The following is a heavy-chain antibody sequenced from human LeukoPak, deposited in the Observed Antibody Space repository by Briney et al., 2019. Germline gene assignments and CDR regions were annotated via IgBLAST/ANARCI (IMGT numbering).Heavy chain of an antibody. CDR3: ARGVRWLQLSYFDY. V-gene: IGHV4-31*03. J-gene: IGHJ4*02. D-gene: IGHD5-24*01. CDR1: SGSISSDFYY. CDR2: IYYSGST. Sequence: SQTLSLTCPVSSGSISSDFYYWSWLRSHPGKVWEWLGYIYYSGSTYYNPSLKSRVTISVDTSKNQFSLKLSSVTAADTAVYYCARGVRWLQLSYFDYWGQGTLVTVSS.